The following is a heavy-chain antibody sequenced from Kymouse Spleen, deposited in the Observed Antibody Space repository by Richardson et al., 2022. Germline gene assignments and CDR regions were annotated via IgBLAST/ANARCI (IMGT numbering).Heavy chain of an antibody. V-gene: IGHV4-34*01. J-gene: IGHJ6*02. D-gene: IGHD1-26*01,IGHD4-17*01,IGHD4-23*01. CDR3: ARGRGWPTTTDGMDV. CDR1: GGSFSGYY. CDR2: INHSGST. Sequence: QVQLQQWGAGLLKPSETLSLTCAVYGGSFSGYYWSWIRQPPGKGLEWIGEINHSGSTNYNPSLKSRVTISVDTSKNQFSLKLSSVTAADTAVYYCARGRGWPTTTDGMDVWGQGTTVTVSS.